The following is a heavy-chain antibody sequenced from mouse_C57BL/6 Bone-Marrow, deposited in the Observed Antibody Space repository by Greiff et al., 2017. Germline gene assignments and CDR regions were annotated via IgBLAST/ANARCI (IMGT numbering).Heavy chain of an antibody. CDR1: GYTFTDYA. V-gene: IGHV1-67*01. D-gene: IGHD1-1*01. CDR3: ARSGISIYYYDRSYYAKDY. CDR2: ISTYYGDA. Sequence: QVQLKESGPELVRPGVSVKISCKGSGYTFTDYAMHWVKQSHAKSLEWIGVISTYYGDASYNQKFKDKATMTVDKSSSTAYMELARLTSEDSAVYYCARSGISIYYYDRSYYAKDYWGQGTSVTVSS. J-gene: IGHJ4*01.